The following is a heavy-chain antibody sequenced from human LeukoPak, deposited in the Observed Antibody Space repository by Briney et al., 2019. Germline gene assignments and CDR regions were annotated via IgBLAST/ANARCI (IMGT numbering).Heavy chain of an antibody. Sequence: SETLSLTCTVSGGSISSSSYYWGWIRQPPGKGLEWIGSIYYSGSTYYNPSLKSRVTISVDTSKNQFSLKLSSVTAADTAVYYCARDRRGGGATEFDYWGQGTLVTVSS. J-gene: IGHJ4*02. CDR2: IYYSGST. CDR3: ARDRRGGGATEFDY. V-gene: IGHV4-39*07. CDR1: GGSISSSSYY. D-gene: IGHD1-26*01.